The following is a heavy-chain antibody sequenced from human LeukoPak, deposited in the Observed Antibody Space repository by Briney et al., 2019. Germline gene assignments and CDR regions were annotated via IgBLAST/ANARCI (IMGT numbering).Heavy chain of an antibody. CDR1: GYTFTSYD. J-gene: IGHJ4*02. V-gene: IGHV1-8*01. CDR2: MNPNSGNT. CDR3: ARGWLGQLLQDY. D-gene: IGHD3-10*01. Sequence: ASVNLSCKASGYTFTSYDINWVRQATGQGPEGMGWMNPNSGNTGYAQQFQGRVTMTRTTSTSTAYMELSSLRSDDTAVYYCARGWLGQLLQDYWGQGTLVTVSS.